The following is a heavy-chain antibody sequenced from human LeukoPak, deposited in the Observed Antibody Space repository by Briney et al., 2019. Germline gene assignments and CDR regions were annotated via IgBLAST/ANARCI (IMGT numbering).Heavy chain of an antibody. D-gene: IGHD4-17*01. CDR1: GGSISSSDYY. J-gene: IGHJ4*02. CDR2: IYYSGST. CDR3: ARLYGDSVYFDY. Sequence: SQTLSLTCTVSGGSISSSDYYWSWIRQHPGKGLEWIGYIYYSGSTNYNPSLKSRVTISVDTSKNQFSLKLSSVTAADTAVYYCARLYGDSVYFDYWGQGTLVTVSS. V-gene: IGHV4-31*03.